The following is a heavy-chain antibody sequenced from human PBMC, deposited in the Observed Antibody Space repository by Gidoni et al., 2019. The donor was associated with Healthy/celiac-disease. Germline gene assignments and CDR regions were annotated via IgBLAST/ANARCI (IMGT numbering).Heavy chain of an antibody. CDR1: GFTVSSNY. V-gene: IGHV3-66*02. Sequence: EVQLVESGGGLVQPGGSLRLSCAASGFTVSSNYMSWVRQAPGKGLEWVSVIYSGGSTYYADSVKGRFTISRDNSKNTLYLQMNSLRAEDTAVYYCARVVSGIDHHSPYYGMDVWGQGTTVTVSS. CDR2: IYSGGST. D-gene: IGHD1-26*01. J-gene: IGHJ6*02. CDR3: ARVVSGIDHHSPYYGMDV.